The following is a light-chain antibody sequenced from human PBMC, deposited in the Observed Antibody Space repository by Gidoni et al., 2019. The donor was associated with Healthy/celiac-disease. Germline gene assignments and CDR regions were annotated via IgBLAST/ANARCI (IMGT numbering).Light chain of an antibody. J-gene: IGLJ2*01. CDR1: KLGDKS. CDR2: QDS. Sequence: SYELPQPPSVSVSPGQTASITCSGDKLGDKSACWYQQKPGQSPVLVIYQDSKRPSGIPARFSGSNSGNTATLTISGTQAMDEADYYCQAWDSSTVVFGGGTKLTVL. CDR3: QAWDSSTVV. V-gene: IGLV3-1*01.